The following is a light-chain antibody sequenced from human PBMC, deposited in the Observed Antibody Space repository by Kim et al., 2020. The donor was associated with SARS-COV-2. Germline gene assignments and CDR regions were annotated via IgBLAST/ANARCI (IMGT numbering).Light chain of an antibody. CDR1: QSISSVY. Sequence: SPGESATLSCRASQSISSVYFAWYQQKPGQVPRLLIYGASIRATGIPDRLSGSGSGTDFTLTISRLESEDFAVYYCHQYGSSPQTFGQGTKVDLK. J-gene: IGKJ1*01. CDR2: GAS. V-gene: IGKV3-20*01. CDR3: HQYGSSPQT.